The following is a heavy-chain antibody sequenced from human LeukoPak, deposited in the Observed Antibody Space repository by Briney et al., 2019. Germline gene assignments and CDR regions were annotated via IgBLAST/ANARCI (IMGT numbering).Heavy chain of an antibody. CDR2: IYPRDGST. D-gene: IGHD6-13*01. V-gene: IGHV1-46*01. Sequence: AASVKVSCKASGYSFTSNYIHWVRQAPGQGLEWMGMIYPRDGSTSYAQKFQGRVTVTRDTSTSTVHMELSGLRSDDTAVYYCARDKYSSSLRIWGQGTMVTVSS. CDR1: GYSFTSNY. CDR3: ARDKYSSSLRI. J-gene: IGHJ3*02.